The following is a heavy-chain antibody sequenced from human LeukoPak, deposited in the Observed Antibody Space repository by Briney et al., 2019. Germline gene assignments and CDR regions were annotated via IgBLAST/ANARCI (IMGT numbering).Heavy chain of an antibody. J-gene: IGHJ3*02. CDR1: GFTFSSYG. CDR2: ISDSGDST. D-gene: IGHD1-26*01. V-gene: IGHV3-23*01. CDR3: AADWTAGATVAFDI. Sequence: GGTLRLSCAASGFTFSSYGMSWVRQAPGKGLEWVSGISDSGDSTYYADSVKGRFTISRDNSKNTLYLQMNSLRAEDTAVYYCAADWTAGATVAFDIWGQGTMVTVSS.